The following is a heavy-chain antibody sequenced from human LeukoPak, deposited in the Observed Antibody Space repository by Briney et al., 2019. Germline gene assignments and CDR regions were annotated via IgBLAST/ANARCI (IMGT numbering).Heavy chain of an antibody. CDR2: IYTSGST. D-gene: IGHD2-2*01. V-gene: IGHV4-61*02. Sequence: TSQTLSLTCTVSGGSISSGSYYWSWIRQPAGKGLGWIGRIYTSGSTNYNPSLKSRVTISVDTSKNQFSLKLSSVTAADTAVYYCARVPGPPRYCSSTSCSRRPYYYFDYWGQGTLVTVSS. J-gene: IGHJ4*02. CDR3: ARVPGPPRYCSSTSCSRRPYYYFDY. CDR1: GGSISSGSYY.